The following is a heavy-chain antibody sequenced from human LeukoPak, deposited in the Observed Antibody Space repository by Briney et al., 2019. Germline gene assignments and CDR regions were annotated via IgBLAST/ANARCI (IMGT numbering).Heavy chain of an antibody. CDR1: GFTFSSYG. CDR2: ISYDGSNK. CDR3: AKDFHDYYNYYFDY. V-gene: IGHV3-30*18. Sequence: PGGSLRLSCEASGFTFSSYGMHWVRQAPGKGLEWVAVISYDGSNKYYADSVKGRFTISRDNSKNTLYLQMNSLRAEDTAVYYCAKDFHDYYNYYFDYWGQGTLVTVSS. D-gene: IGHD5-24*01. J-gene: IGHJ4*02.